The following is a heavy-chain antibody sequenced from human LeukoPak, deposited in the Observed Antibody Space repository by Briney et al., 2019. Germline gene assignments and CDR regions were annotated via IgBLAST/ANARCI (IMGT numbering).Heavy chain of an antibody. CDR1: GGSISSYY. V-gene: IGHV4-59*01. D-gene: IGHD2-2*01. Sequence: PSETLSLTCTVSGGSISSYYWSWIRQPPGKGLEWIGYIHYSGSTSYNPSLKSRVTISVDTSKNQISLKLSSVTAADTAVYYCARSLMYPYYFDYWGQGTLVTVSS. J-gene: IGHJ4*02. CDR2: IHYSGST. CDR3: ARSLMYPYYFDY.